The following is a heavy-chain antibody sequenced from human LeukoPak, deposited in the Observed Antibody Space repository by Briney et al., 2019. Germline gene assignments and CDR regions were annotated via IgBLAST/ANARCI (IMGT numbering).Heavy chain of an antibody. J-gene: IGHJ3*02. V-gene: IGHV4-59*12. D-gene: IGHD3-22*01. CDR3: AREERTYYYDSSGLIDI. Sequence: PSETLSLTCTVSGGSISSYYWSWIRQPPGKGLEWIGYIYYSGSTNYNPSLKSRVTISVDTSKNQFSLKLSSVTAADTAVYYCAREERTYYYDSSGLIDIWGQGTMVTVSS. CDR2: IYYSGST. CDR1: GGSISSYY.